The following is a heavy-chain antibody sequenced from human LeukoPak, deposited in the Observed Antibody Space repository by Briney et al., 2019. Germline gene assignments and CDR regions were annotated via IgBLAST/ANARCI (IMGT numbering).Heavy chain of an antibody. CDR3: ARVRGLTVTTLYYYYYMDV. CDR1: GGTFSSYA. Sequence: SVKVSCKASGGTFSSYAISWVRQAPGQGLEWMGGIIPIFGTANYAQKFQGRVTITTDESTSTAYMELSSLRSEDTAVYHCARVRGLTVTTLYYYYYMDVWGKGTTVTVSS. D-gene: IGHD4-11*01. J-gene: IGHJ6*03. V-gene: IGHV1-69*05. CDR2: IIPIFGTA.